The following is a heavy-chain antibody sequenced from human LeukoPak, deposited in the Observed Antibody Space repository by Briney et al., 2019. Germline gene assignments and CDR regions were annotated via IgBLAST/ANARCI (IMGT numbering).Heavy chain of an antibody. D-gene: IGHD3-22*01. CDR3: ARVQVLDYYDSSGAYYMDV. CDR1: GGSISSYY. Sequence: PSETLSLTCTASGGSISSYYWSWIRQPAGKGLEWIGRIYTSGSTNYNPSLKSRVTMSVDTSKNQFSLKLSSVTAADTAVYYCARVQVLDYYDSSGAYYMDVWGKGTTVTVSS. V-gene: IGHV4-4*07. J-gene: IGHJ6*03. CDR2: IYTSGST.